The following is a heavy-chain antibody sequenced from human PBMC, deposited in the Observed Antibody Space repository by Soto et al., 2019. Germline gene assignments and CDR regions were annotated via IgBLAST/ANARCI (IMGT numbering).Heavy chain of an antibody. CDR2: FDPEDGET. CDR1: GYTLTELS. V-gene: IGHV1-24*01. Sequence: ASVKVSCKVSGYTLTELSMHWVRQAPGKGLEWMGGFDPEDGETIYAQKFQGRVTMTEDTSTDTDYMELSSLRSEDTAVYYCATAWELPRSDAFDIWGQGKMVTVSS. D-gene: IGHD1-26*01. CDR3: ATAWELPRSDAFDI. J-gene: IGHJ3*02.